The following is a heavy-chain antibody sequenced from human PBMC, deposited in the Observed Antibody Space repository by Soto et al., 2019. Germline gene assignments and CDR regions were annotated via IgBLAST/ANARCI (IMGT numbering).Heavy chain of an antibody. V-gene: IGHV1-69*06. J-gene: IGHJ4*02. Sequence: QVQLVQSGAEVKKPGSSVKVSCKASGGTFSSYAISWVRQAPGQGLEWMGGIIPIFGTTNYAQKFQGRVTISADKSTRTAYMELSSLRSEDTAVYYCATCKVAATSFEYWGQGTLVTVSS. CDR2: IIPIFGTT. CDR1: GGTFSSYA. CDR3: ATCKVAATSFEY. D-gene: IGHD2-15*01.